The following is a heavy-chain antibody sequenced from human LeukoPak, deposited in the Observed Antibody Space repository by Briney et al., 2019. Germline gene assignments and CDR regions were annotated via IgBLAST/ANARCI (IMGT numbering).Heavy chain of an antibody. CDR1: GGSISSYY. Sequence: SETLSLTCTVSGGSISSYYWSWIRQPAGKGLEWIGRIYSSGSTNYNPSLKSRVTMSVDTSKNQFSLKLSSVTAADTGVYYCAREAIPLGYCSSTSCLYYFDYWGQGTLVTVSS. CDR3: AREAIPLGYCSSTSCLYYFDY. CDR2: IYSSGST. V-gene: IGHV4-4*07. J-gene: IGHJ4*02. D-gene: IGHD2-2*01.